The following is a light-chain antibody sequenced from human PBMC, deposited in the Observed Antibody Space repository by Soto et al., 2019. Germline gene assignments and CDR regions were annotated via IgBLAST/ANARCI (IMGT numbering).Light chain of an antibody. V-gene: IGLV2-11*01. CDR1: SSDVGAHNY. J-gene: IGLJ2*01. CDR3: CAYAGSYSLV. Sequence: QSVLTQPRSVSGSPGQSVTISCTGTSSDVGAHNYVSWYQQHPGKAPKVMIYDVNKRPSGVPDRFSGSKSDNTASLTISGLQAEDEADYYCCAYAGSYSLVFGGGTKLTVL. CDR2: DVN.